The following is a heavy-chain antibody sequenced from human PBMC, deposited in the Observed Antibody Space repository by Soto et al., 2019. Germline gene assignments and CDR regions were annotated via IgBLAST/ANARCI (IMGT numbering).Heavy chain of an antibody. CDR2: ISPRTGSA. D-gene: IGHD3-10*01. J-gene: IGHJ6*02. V-gene: IGHV1-2*02. Sequence: GASVKVSCKASGYTFTDYYIHWVRQAPGQGLEWMGWISPRTGSANFAQRFQGRVSMTRDTSITTAYMELRRLKSDDTAVYYCARGPYYGQAYGMDVWGQGTTVTVAS. CDR1: GYTFTDYY. CDR3: ARGPYYGQAYGMDV.